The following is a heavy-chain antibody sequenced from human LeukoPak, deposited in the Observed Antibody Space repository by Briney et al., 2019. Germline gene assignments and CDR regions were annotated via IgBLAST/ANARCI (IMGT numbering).Heavy chain of an antibody. Sequence: PSETLSLTCTVSGGSISSSSYYWGWVRQPPGKGLEWIGSIYYSGSTYYNPSLKSRVTISVDTSKNQFSLKLSSVTAADTAVYYCATVFNMYSSGWYNFDYWGQGNLVTVSS. V-gene: IGHV4-39*01. CDR2: IYYSGST. CDR3: ATVFNMYSSGWYNFDY. D-gene: IGHD6-19*01. CDR1: GGSISSSSYY. J-gene: IGHJ4*02.